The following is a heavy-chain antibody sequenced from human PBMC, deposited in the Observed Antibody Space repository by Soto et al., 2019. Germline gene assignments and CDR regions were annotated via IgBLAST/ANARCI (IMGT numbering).Heavy chain of an antibody. CDR2: LYWYDDK. Sequence: QITLKESGPTLVKPTQTLTLTCNFSGFSLSTSGVGVGWIRQPPGKALEWLALLYWYDDKSYSPSLTCHLTTTKVPSKNQVVLTMTNMHPVVIATYYSAPRPSSCSSGSFYSGFDYWGPGTLVTVSS. D-gene: IGHD2-15*01. CDR1: GFSLSTSGVG. V-gene: IGHV2-5*01. J-gene: IGHJ4*02. CDR3: APRPSSCSSGSFYSGFDY.